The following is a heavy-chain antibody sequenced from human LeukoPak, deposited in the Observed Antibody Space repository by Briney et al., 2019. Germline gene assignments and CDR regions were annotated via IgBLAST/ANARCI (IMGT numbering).Heavy chain of an antibody. D-gene: IGHD5-24*01. J-gene: IGHJ3*02. V-gene: IGHV1-46*01. Sequence: GASVKVSCKASGYTFTSYYMHWVRQAPGQGLEWMGIINFSGGTTSYPQKFQGRVTMTRDTSTSTVYMELSSLRSEDTAVYYCASRRDGSNYAAFDIWGQGTMATVSS. CDR1: GYTFTSYY. CDR3: ASRRDGSNYAAFDI. CDR2: INFSGGTT.